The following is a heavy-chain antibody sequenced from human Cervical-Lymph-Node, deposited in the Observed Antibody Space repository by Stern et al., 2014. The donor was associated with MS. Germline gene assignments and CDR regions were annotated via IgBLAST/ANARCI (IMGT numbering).Heavy chain of an antibody. Sequence: EVQLVDSGGGLVQPGRSLRLSCAASGFTFDDYAMQWVRPAPGKGLEWVSSISWNSGTIGYADSVKGRFTISRDNAKNSLYLQMTRLRAEDTALYYCTKRSRHYGSGSYYDNNAMDVWGHGTMVTVSS. CDR3: TKRSRHYGSGSYYDNNAMDV. V-gene: IGHV3-9*01. CDR2: ISWNSGTI. D-gene: IGHD3-10*01. CDR1: GFTFDDYA. J-gene: IGHJ6*02.